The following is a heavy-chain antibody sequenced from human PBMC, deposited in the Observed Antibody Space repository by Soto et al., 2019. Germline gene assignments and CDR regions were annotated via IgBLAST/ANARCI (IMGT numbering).Heavy chain of an antibody. V-gene: IGHV3-49*04. CDR1: GFTFGDYA. CDR2: IRSKAYGGTT. Sequence: GGSLRLSCTASGFTFGDYAMSWVRQAPGKWLEWVGFIRSKAYGGTTEYAASVKGRFTISRDDSKSIAYLQMNSLKTEDTAVYYCTRDLPAYSSSWYPFDYWGQGXLVTVSS. CDR3: TRDLPAYSSSWYPFDY. D-gene: IGHD6-13*01. J-gene: IGHJ4*02.